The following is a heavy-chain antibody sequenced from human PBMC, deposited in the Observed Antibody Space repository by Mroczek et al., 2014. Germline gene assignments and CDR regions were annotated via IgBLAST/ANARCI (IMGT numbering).Heavy chain of an antibody. CDR1: VGPSVVTT. CDR2: SNHSGST. CDR3: ARGDDFWSVVSAFDI. V-gene: IGHV4-34*01. Sequence: QVQLQPVGRRTVEAFGDPVPSPALSMVGPSVVTTGAGSASPQGRGWSGLGKSNHSGSTNYNPSLKSRVTISVDTSKNQFSLKLSSVTAADTAVYYCARGDDFWSVVSAFDIWGQGTMVTVSS. D-gene: IGHD3-3*01. J-gene: IGHJ3*02.